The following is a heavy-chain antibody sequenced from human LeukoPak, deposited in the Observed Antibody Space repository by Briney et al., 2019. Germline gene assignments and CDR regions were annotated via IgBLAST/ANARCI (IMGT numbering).Heavy chain of an antibody. CDR2: IYYSGST. CDR3: ARHFGDIVVVVAETGWFDP. V-gene: IGHV4-39*01. Sequence: KPSETLSLTCTVSGGSISQYYWGWIRQPPGKGLEWIGSIYYSGSTYYNPSLKSRVTISVDTSKNQFSLKLSSVTAADTAVYYCARHFGDIVVVVAETGWFDPWGQGTLVTVSS. CDR1: GGSISQYY. D-gene: IGHD2-15*01. J-gene: IGHJ5*02.